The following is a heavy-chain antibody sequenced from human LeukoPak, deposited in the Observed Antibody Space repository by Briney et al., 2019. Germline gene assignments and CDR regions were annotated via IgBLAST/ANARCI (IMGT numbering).Heavy chain of an antibody. D-gene: IGHD3-10*01. CDR2: ISSSSSYI. CDR3: ARIQTKLLWFGELLIGMDV. V-gene: IGHV3-21*01. J-gene: IGHJ6*02. CDR1: GFTFSSYS. Sequence: GGSLRLSCAASGFTFSSYSMNWVRQAPGKGLEWVSSISSSSSYIYYADSVKGRFTISRDNAKNSLYLQMNSLRAEDTAVDYCARIQTKLLWFGELLIGMDVWGQGTTVTVSS.